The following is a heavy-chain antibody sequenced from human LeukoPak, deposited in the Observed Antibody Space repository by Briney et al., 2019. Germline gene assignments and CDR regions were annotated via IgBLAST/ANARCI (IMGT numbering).Heavy chain of an antibody. J-gene: IGHJ4*02. Sequence: PGGSLRLSCAASGFTFSNHAMGWVRQAPGKGLEWVAVISYDGSNKYYADSVKGRFTISRDNSKNTLYLQMNSLRAEDTAVYYCAKSRRHIVVVPAADHWGQGTLVTVSS. CDR2: ISYDGSNK. CDR1: GFTFSNHA. D-gene: IGHD2-2*01. V-gene: IGHV3-30*18. CDR3: AKSRRHIVVVPAADH.